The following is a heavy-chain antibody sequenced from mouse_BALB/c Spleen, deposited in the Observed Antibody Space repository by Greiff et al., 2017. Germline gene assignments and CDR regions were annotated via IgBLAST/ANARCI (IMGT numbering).Heavy chain of an antibody. V-gene: IGHV1-7*01. CDR2: INPSTGYT. CDR1: GYTFTSYW. CDR3: ARNYGNDDY. D-gene: IGHD2-1*01. Sequence: QVQLKQSGAELAKPGASVKMSCKASGYTFTSYWMHWVKQRPGQGLEWIGYINPSTGYTEYNQKFKDKATLTADKSSSTAYMQLSSLTSEDSAVYYCARNYGNDDYWGQGTTLTVSS. J-gene: IGHJ2*01.